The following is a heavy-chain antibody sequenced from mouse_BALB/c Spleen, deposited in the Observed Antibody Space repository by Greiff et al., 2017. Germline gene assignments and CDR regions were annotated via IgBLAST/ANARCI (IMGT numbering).Heavy chain of an antibody. Sequence: EVHLVESGGGLVQPGGSRKLSCAASGFTFSSFGMHWVRQAPEKGLEWVAYISSGSSTIYYADTVKGRFTISRDNPKNTLYLQMTSLRSEDTAMYYCARDDPDGMDYWGQGTPVTVSA. CDR3: ARDDPDGMDY. J-gene: IGHJ4*01. CDR2: ISSGSSTI. CDR1: GFTFSSFG. V-gene: IGHV5-17*02.